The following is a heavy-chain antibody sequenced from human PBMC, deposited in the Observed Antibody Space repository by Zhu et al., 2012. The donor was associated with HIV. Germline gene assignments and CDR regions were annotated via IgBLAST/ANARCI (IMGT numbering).Heavy chain of an antibody. CDR1: GVSINNDYY. J-gene: IGHJ3*01. CDR2: LYHSENT. D-gene: IGHD2-21*02. V-gene: IGHV4-38-2*02. Sequence: QVQLQESGPGLVKSSETLSLTCVVSGVSINNDYYWGWIRQPPGKGLEWIGSLYHSENTHHNPSLKSRVTISLDTSKNQFSLELKSVTAADTAVYYCVRDPAVTSWGSAFDVWGHGAMVTVSS. CDR3: VRDPAVTSWGSAFDV.